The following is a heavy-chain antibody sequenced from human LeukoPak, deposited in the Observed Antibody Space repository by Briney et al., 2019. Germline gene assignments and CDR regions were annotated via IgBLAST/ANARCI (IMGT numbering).Heavy chain of an antibody. V-gene: IGHV3-9*01. J-gene: IGHJ4*02. CDR2: ISWNSGSI. D-gene: IGHD6-19*01. Sequence: GGSLRLSCAASGFTFDDYAMHWVRQAPGKGLEWVSGISWNSGSIGYADSVKGRFTISRDNAKNSLYLQMNSLRAEDTAVYYCAKGSLSGYSSGWYGGNFFDYWGQGALVTVSS. CDR1: GFTFDDYA. CDR3: AKGSLSGYSSGWYGGNFFDY.